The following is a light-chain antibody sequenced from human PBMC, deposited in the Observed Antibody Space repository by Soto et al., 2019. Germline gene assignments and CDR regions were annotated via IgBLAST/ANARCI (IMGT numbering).Light chain of an antibody. CDR1: QSVGKS. Sequence: EIVLTQSPGTLSLSPGERATLSCRASQSVGKSLAWYQQKPGQAPRLLIYGASTRATGIPDRFSGSGSGTDFTLTITRLEPEDFAVYYCQQYGSSTWTFGQGTKVEIK. J-gene: IGKJ1*01. V-gene: IGKV3-20*01. CDR2: GAS. CDR3: QQYGSSTWT.